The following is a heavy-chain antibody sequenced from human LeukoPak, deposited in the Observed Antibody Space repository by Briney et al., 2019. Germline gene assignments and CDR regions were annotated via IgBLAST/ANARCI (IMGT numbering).Heavy chain of an antibody. CDR1: GFTFRSYE. Sequence: PGGSLRLSCAASGFTFRSYEFNWVRQAPGKGLEWVSYISSSAISIYYADSVKGRFTISRDNAKNSLYLQMNSLSPEDTAVYYCARDPLHSSGYPYYFHYWGQGTLVTVSS. J-gene: IGHJ4*02. V-gene: IGHV3-48*03. D-gene: IGHD3-22*01. CDR3: ARDPLHSSGYPYYFHY. CDR2: ISSSAISI.